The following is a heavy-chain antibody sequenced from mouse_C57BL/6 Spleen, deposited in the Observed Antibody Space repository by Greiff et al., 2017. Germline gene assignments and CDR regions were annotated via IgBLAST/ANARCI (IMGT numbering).Heavy chain of an antibody. CDR2: TNPSSGYT. J-gene: IGHJ4*01. CDR1: GYTFTSYT. CDR3: ARGGCYYNCAMDY. D-gene: IGHD2-12*01. V-gene: IGHV1-4*01. Sequence: VQRVESGAELARPGASVKMSCKASGYTFTSYTMHWVKQRPGQGLEWIGYTNPSSGYTKYNQKFKDKATLTADKSSSTAYMQLSSLTSEDSAVYYCARGGCYYNCAMDYWGQGTSVTVSS.